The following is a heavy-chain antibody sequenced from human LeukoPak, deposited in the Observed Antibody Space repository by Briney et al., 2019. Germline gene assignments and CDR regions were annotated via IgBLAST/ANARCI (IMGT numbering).Heavy chain of an antibody. CDR3: ARESSGSTSAIDF. Sequence: GGSLRLSCAASGFTVSSNYMSWVRQAPGKGLEWVSVIYSGGSTYYADSVKGRFTISRDNSRSTLFLQMNSLRVEDTALYYCARESSGSTSAIDFWGQGTLVTVSS. CDR2: IYSGGST. J-gene: IGHJ4*02. V-gene: IGHV3-53*05. D-gene: IGHD1-26*01. CDR1: GFTVSSNY.